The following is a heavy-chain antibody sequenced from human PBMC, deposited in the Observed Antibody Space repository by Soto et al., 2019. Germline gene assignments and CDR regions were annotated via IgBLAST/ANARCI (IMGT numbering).Heavy chain of an antibody. CDR2: ISYDGSNK. J-gene: IGHJ4*02. CDR3: ARSYDSSGYYFDY. Sequence: QVQLVESGGGVVQPGRSLRLSCAASGFTFSSYAMHWVRQAPGKGLEWEAVISYDGSNKYYADSVKGRFTISRDNSKNTLYLQMNSLRAEDTAVYYCARSYDSSGYYFDYWGQGTLVTVSS. CDR1: GFTFSSYA. D-gene: IGHD3-22*01. V-gene: IGHV3-30-3*01.